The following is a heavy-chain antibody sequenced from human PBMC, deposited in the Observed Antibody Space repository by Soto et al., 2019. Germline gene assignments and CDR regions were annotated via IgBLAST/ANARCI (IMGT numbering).Heavy chain of an antibody. Sequence: GSLRLSCAASGFTFSSYAMSWVRQAPGKGLEWVSAISGSGGSTYYADSVKGRFTISRDNSKNTLYLQMNSLRAEDTAVYYCANSGCSSTSCYALYYYYGMDVWGQGTTVTVSS. CDR1: GFTFSSYA. CDR3: ANSGCSSTSCYALYYYYGMDV. CDR2: ISGSGGST. D-gene: IGHD2-2*01. V-gene: IGHV3-23*01. J-gene: IGHJ6*02.